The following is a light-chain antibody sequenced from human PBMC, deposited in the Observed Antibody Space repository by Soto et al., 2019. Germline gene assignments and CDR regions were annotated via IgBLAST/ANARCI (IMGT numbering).Light chain of an antibody. CDR2: KAS. Sequence: DIPLTQSPSTLSASVGDRVIITCRASQTIGTWLAWYQERPGKATKLLIYKASTLERGVPSRFSGSGSGTEFTLSISNLQPEDFAIYYCHLYNTYSPTLGQGSKLDI. V-gene: IGKV1-5*03. CDR3: HLYNTYSPT. CDR1: QTIGTW. J-gene: IGKJ2*01.